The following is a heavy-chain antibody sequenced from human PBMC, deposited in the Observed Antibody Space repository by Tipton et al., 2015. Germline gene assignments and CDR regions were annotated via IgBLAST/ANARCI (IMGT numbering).Heavy chain of an antibody. CDR3: ARVGCTTANCPSYDMDV. CDR2: ISDGGNT. CDR1: GFSVNNNY. Sequence: SLRLSCAASGFSVNNNYITWVRQAPGKGLEWVSVISDGGNTYFADSVKDRFALSRDNSKNSVYLQMSSLRDEDTAVYYCARVGCTTANCPSYDMDVWGQGTTVAVSS. D-gene: IGHD2-8*01. V-gene: IGHV3-53*01. J-gene: IGHJ6*02.